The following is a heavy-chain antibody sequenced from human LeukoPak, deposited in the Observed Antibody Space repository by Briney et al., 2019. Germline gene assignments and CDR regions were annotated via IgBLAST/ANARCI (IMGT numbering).Heavy chain of an antibody. V-gene: IGHV3-23*01. CDR2: IGGSGGST. Sequence: GGSLRLSCAASGFTFRNYAMSWVRQAPGKGLEWVSAIGGSGGSTYYADSVKGRFTISRDNSKNTLYLQMNSLRAEDTAVYYCASMVVTAPSTDYWGQGTLVTVSS. J-gene: IGHJ4*02. CDR1: GFTFRNYA. D-gene: IGHD2-21*02. CDR3: ASMVVTAPSTDY.